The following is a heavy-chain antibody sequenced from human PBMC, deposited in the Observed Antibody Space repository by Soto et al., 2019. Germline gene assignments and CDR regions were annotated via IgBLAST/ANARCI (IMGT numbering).Heavy chain of an antibody. CDR3: ARATHSGFGLDS. D-gene: IGHD6-19*01. Sequence: GGSLRLSCLASGFNVSDSYITWIRQAPGKGLEWISYTSGSGGTTYYADSVKGRFTMSRDNAKNSLFLQLNSLKRDDTAVYYCARATHSGFGLDSWGQGTLVTVSS. CDR1: GFNVSDSY. CDR2: TSGSGGTT. J-gene: IGHJ5*01. V-gene: IGHV3-11*01.